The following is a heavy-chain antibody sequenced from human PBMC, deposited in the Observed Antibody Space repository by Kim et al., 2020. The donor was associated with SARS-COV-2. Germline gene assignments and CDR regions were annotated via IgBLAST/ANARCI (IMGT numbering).Heavy chain of an antibody. J-gene: IGHJ4*02. Sequence: GGSLRLSCAASGFTFSSYAMSWVRQAPGKGLEWVSAISGSGGSTYYADSVKGRFTISRDNSKNTLYLQMNSLRAEDTAVYYCAKVITMIAPESFYFDYWGQGTLVTVSS. CDR3: AKVITMIAPESFYFDY. D-gene: IGHD3-22*01. CDR2: ISGSGGST. CDR1: GFTFSSYA. V-gene: IGHV3-23*01.